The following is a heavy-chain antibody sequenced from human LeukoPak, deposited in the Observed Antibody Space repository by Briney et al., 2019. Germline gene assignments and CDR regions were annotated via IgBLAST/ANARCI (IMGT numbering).Heavy chain of an antibody. CDR3: ARQSKQQLEDWFDP. Sequence: GESLKISCKASGYSFTSYWIAWVRQMPGKGLEWTGIIYPGDSDTRYSPSFQGQVTISVDKSISTAYLQWSSLKASDTAIYFCARQSKQQLEDWFDPWGQGTLVTVSS. J-gene: IGHJ5*02. CDR2: IYPGDSDT. V-gene: IGHV5-51*01. CDR1: GYSFTSYW. D-gene: IGHD6-13*01.